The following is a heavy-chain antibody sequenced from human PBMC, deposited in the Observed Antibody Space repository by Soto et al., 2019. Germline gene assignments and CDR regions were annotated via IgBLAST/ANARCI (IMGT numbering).Heavy chain of an antibody. V-gene: IGHV3-30*03. CDR1: GFTFSSYG. CDR3: AIPDDFYGDYIDYYGMDV. D-gene: IGHD4-17*01. J-gene: IGHJ6*02. Sequence: QVQLVESGGGVVQPGRSLRLSCAASGFTFSSYGMHWVRQAPGKGLEWVAGISYDGSNKYYADSVKGRFTISRDNSKNTLYLQMNSLSAEDTAVYYCAIPDDFYGDYIDYYGMDVWGQGTTVTVSS. CDR2: ISYDGSNK.